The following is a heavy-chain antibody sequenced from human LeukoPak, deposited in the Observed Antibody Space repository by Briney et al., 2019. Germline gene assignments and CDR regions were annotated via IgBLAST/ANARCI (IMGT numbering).Heavy chain of an antibody. Sequence: ASVKVSCKASGYTFTDYYMYWVRQAPGQGLEWMGRINHNSGDTNYAQKFQGRVTMTRDTSISTAYMELTRLRSDDTAVYYCARVPGTFDLWGQGTMVTVSS. V-gene: IGHV1-2*06. CDR3: ARVPGTFDL. J-gene: IGHJ3*01. CDR2: INHNSGDT. CDR1: GYTFTDYY.